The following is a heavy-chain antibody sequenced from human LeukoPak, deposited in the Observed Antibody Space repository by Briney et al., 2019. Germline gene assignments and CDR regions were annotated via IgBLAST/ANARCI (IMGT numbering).Heavy chain of an antibody. CDR2: ISYDGSNK. CDR3: AKDLSGYPFYGMDV. J-gene: IGHJ6*02. D-gene: IGHD3-3*01. CDR1: GFTFSSYG. Sequence: PGGSLRLSCAASGFTFSSYGMHWVRQAPGKGLEWVAVISYDGSNKYYADSVKGRFTISRDNSKNTLYLQMNSLRAEDTAVYYCAKDLSGYPFYGMDVWGQGTTDTVSS. V-gene: IGHV3-30*18.